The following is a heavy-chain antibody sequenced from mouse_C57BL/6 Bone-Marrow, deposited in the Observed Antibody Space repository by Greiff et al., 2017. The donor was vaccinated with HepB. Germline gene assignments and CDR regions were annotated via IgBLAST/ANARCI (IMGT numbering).Heavy chain of an antibody. J-gene: IGHJ3*01. V-gene: IGHV5-12*01. Sequence: EVKLQESGGGLVQPGESLKLSCAASGFTFSDYYMYWVRQTPEKRLEWVAYISNGGGSTYYPDTVKGRFTISRDNAKNTLYLQMSRLKSEDTAMYYCARHEGVSYWGQGTLVTVSA. CDR1: GFTFSDYY. CDR3: ARHEGVSY. CDR2: ISNGGGST.